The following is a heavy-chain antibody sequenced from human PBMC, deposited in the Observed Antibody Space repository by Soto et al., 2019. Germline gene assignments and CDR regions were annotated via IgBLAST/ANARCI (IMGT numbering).Heavy chain of an antibody. J-gene: IGHJ3*01. CDR1: GFPLRNNG. CDR2: ISGSGDIT. V-gene: IGHV3-23*01. CDR3: AEEVGGSWKSEAFDF. Sequence: EVQLLESGGGLVQPGGSLRLSCEASGFPLRNNGMSWVRQAPGKGLEWVSGISGSGDITYYADSVKGRFTISRDNSKNTVSLQMNSLRADDTAAYYCAEEVGGSWKSEAFDFWGQGTMVTVSS. D-gene: IGHD2-15*01.